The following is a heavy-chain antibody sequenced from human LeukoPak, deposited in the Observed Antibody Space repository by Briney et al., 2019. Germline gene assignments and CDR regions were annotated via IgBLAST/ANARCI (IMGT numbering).Heavy chain of an antibody. D-gene: IGHD5-24*01. Sequence: GASVKVSCKASGGTFSSYAISWVRQAPGQGLEWMGGIIPIFGTANYAQKFQGRVTITTDESTSTAHMELSSLRSEDTAVYYCVRGVHDGYNSDYYMDVWGKGTTVTVSS. CDR3: VRGVHDGYNSDYYMDV. CDR1: GGTFSSYA. J-gene: IGHJ6*03. CDR2: IIPIFGTA. V-gene: IGHV1-69*05.